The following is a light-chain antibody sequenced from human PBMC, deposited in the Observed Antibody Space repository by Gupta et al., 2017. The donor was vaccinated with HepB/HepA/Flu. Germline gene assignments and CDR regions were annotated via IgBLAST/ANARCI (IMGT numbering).Light chain of an antibody. Sequence: DIQMPPSPSSLSASVGDSVTITSRESQSISSYLNWYQQKPGKAPKLLMYAASSLQGGVPSRFSGSGSGTDFTLTISKVQPEDFATYYCQQSYSTPFTFGPGTKVEIK. CDR3: QQSYSTPFT. CDR1: QSISSY. V-gene: IGKV1-39*01. CDR2: AAS. J-gene: IGKJ3*01.